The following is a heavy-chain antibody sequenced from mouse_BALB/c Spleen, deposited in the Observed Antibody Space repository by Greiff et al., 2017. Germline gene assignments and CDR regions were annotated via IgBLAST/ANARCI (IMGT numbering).Heavy chain of an antibody. Sequence: EVQLQQSGAELVRSGASVKLSCTASGFNIKDYYMHWVKQRPEQGLEWIGWIDPENGDTEYAPKFQGKATMTADTSSNTAYLQLSSLTSEDTAVYYCARRREWDYDAWYFDVWGAGTTVTVSS. CDR2: IDPENGDT. CDR3: ARRREWDYDAWYFDV. CDR1: GFNIKDYY. J-gene: IGHJ1*01. V-gene: IGHV14-4*02. D-gene: IGHD2-4*01.